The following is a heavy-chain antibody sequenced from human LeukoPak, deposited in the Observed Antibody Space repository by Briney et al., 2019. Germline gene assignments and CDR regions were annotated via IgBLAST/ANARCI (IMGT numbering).Heavy chain of an antibody. CDR2: FDPEDGET. V-gene: IGHV1-24*01. CDR1: GYTLTELS. Sequence: ASVKVSCKVSGYTLTELSMYWVRQAPGKGLEWMGGFDPEDGETIYAQKFQGRATMTTDTSTSTAYMELRSLSSDDTAVYYCGRGPKAGGPHHDMDVWGRGTTVTVSS. D-gene: IGHD2-15*01. CDR3: GRGPKAGGPHHDMDV. J-gene: IGHJ6*02.